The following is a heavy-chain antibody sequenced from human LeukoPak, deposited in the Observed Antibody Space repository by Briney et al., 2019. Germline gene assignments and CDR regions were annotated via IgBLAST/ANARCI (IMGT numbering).Heavy chain of an antibody. D-gene: IGHD6-19*01. CDR3: ARDPYSSGWYKDAFDI. Sequence: GGSLRLSCAASGFTFSDYYMNWIRQAPGKGLEWVSYISSGGSTINYADSVKGRFTISRDNAKNSLYLQMNSLRAEDTAVYYCARDPYSSGWYKDAFDIWGQGTMVTVSS. CDR1: GFTFSDYY. CDR2: ISSGGSTI. J-gene: IGHJ3*02. V-gene: IGHV3-11*01.